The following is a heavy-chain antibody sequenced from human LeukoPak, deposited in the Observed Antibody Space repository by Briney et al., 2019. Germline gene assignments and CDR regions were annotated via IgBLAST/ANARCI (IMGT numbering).Heavy chain of an antibody. CDR2: IYPGDSDT. V-gene: IGHV5-51*01. J-gene: IGHJ5*02. Sequence: GESLKISCKSSGYRFTSYWIGWVRQMPGKGLEWMGIIYPGDSDTRYSPSFQSQVTISADKSISTAYLQWSSLKASDTAMYYCASSPLYYYGSGSYGSWGQGTLVTVSS. D-gene: IGHD3-10*01. CDR3: ASSPLYYYGSGSYGS. CDR1: GYRFTSYW.